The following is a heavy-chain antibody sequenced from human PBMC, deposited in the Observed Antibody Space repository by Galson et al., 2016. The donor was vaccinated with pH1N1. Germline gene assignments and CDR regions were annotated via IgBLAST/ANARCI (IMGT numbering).Heavy chain of an antibody. CDR2: IYQSGST. CDR3: ARQSAVAGTGKFDY. V-gene: IGHV4-38-2*01. J-gene: IGHJ4*02. Sequence: LTCAVSGYSISTGYYWGWIRQPPGKGPEWIGSIYQSGSTDYNPSLKSRVTIAVDTSKNQFSLKLSSVTAADSALYYCARQSAVAGTGKFDYWGQGTLVTVSS. CDR1: GYSISTGYY. D-gene: IGHD6-19*01.